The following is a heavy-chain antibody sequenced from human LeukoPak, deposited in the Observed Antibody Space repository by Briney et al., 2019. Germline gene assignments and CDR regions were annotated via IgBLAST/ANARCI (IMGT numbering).Heavy chain of an antibody. CDR3: ARVGCTTTSCLAN. CDR1: GFTFSNFW. V-gene: IGHV3-74*01. D-gene: IGHD2-2*01. J-gene: IGHJ4*02. CDR2: INHDGTGT. Sequence: PGGSLRLSCAASGFTFSNFWMHWVRQVPGKGLVWVSGINHDGTGTYYADSVKGRFTISRDNAKNSLYLQMSSLRVEDTAVYYCARVGCTTTSCLANWGQGTLVTVSS.